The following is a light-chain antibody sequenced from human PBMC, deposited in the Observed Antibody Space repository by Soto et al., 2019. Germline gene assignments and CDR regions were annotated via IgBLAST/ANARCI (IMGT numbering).Light chain of an antibody. CDR3: QQSYSSPWT. CDR1: QSIFNF. Sequence: DIQMTQSPSSLSASVGDRVTIRFRASQSIFNFLNWYQQKPGKAPKVLIYAASSLQSGVPARFSGSGSGTEFTLTISNLQPEDFAIYHCQQSYSSPWTFGQGTKVDIK. J-gene: IGKJ1*01. V-gene: IGKV1-39*01. CDR2: AAS.